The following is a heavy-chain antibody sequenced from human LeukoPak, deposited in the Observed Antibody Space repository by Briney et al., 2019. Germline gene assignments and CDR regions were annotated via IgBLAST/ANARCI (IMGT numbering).Heavy chain of an antibody. V-gene: IGHV4-61*02. D-gene: IGHD3-22*01. CDR2: ISSSGST. CDR1: DESISSGDYN. Sequence: SQTLSLTCTVSDESISSGDYNWSWIRQPPGKGLEWSGRISSSGSTNYNPSLKSRVTISVDTSKNQFSLKLSSVTAADTAVYFCARGPYSYDSSGALDIWGQGTMVTVSS. J-gene: IGHJ3*02. CDR3: ARGPYSYDSSGALDI.